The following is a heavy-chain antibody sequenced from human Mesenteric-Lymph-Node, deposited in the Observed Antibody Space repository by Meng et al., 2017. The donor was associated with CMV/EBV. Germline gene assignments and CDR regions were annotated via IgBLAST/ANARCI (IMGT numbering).Heavy chain of an antibody. CDR1: GGTFSSYT. V-gene: IGHV1-2*02. CDR2: INPNSGGT. D-gene: IGHD6-13*01. J-gene: IGHJ4*02. Sequence: ASVKVSCKASGGTFSSYTISWVRQAPGQGLEWMGWINPNSGGTNYAQKFQGRVTMTRDTSISTAYMELSRLRSDDTAVYYCASHSSPVYWGQGTLVTVSS. CDR3: ASHSSPVY.